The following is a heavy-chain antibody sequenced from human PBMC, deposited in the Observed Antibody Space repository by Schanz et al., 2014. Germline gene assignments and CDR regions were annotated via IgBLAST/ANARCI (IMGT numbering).Heavy chain of an antibody. CDR1: GFTFSSYA. CDR2: ISYDGSFK. J-gene: IGHJ3*01. V-gene: IGHV3-33*08. D-gene: IGHD7-27*01. Sequence: QVRLVESGGGVVQPGRSLRLSCAASGFTFSSYAMSWVRQAPGKGLEWVAVISYDGSFKNYADSVRGRITMSRDNSKNTMYLQINNLRADDTAVYYCARELPGVVAFDFWGQGTMVTVSS. CDR3: ARELPGVVAFDF.